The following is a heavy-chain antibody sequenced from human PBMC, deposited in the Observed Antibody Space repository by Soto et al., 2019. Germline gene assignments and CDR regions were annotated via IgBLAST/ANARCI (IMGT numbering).Heavy chain of an antibody. Sequence: GGSLRLSCAASGFTFSDYYMSWIRQAPGKGLEWVSYISSSSDYTNHADSVKGRFTVSRDNAKNSLYLQMNSLRAEDTAVYYCTSHSPLGYCTGGSCAHFDYWGQGTLVTVSS. CDR3: TSHSPLGYCTGGSCAHFDY. V-gene: IGHV3-11*06. D-gene: IGHD2-15*01. CDR1: GFTFSDYY. J-gene: IGHJ4*02. CDR2: ISSSSDYT.